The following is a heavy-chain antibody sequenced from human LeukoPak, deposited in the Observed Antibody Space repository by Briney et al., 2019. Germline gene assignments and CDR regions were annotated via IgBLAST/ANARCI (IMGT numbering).Heavy chain of an antibody. Sequence: SETLSLTCTVSGGSISSYYWSWIRQPPGKGLEWIGYIYYSGSTYYNPSLKSRVTISVDTSKNQFSLKLSSVTAADTAVYYCARDIRNYYDSSGYYQFDYWGQGTLVTVSS. D-gene: IGHD3-22*01. CDR3: ARDIRNYYDSSGYYQFDY. V-gene: IGHV4-59*12. J-gene: IGHJ4*02. CDR2: IYYSGST. CDR1: GGSISSYY.